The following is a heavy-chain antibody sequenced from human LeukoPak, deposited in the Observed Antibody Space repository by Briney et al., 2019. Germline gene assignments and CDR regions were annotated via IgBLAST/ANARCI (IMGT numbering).Heavy chain of an antibody. D-gene: IGHD5-18*01. Sequence: ASVKVSCKASGYTFTSYDINWVRQATGQGLEWKGWMNPNSGNTGYAQKFQGRVTMTRNTSISTAYMELSSLRSEDTAVYYCASKSYSYGETPDDAFDIWGQGTMVTVSS. V-gene: IGHV1-8*01. J-gene: IGHJ3*02. CDR2: MNPNSGNT. CDR3: ASKSYSYGETPDDAFDI. CDR1: GYTFTSYD.